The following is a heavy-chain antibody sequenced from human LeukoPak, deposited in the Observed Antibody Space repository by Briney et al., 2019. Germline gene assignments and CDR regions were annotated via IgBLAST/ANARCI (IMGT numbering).Heavy chain of an antibody. D-gene: IGHD5-18*01. V-gene: IGHV1-69*06. CDR3: ARVWTYSYGLGAFDY. CDR1: GGTFSSYA. CDR2: IIPIFGTA. Sequence: SVKVSCKASGGTFSSYAISWVRQAPGQGLEWMGGIIPIFGTANYAQKFQGRVTITADKSTSTAYMELSSLRSEDTAVYYCARVWTYSYGLGAFDYWGQGTLVTVSS. J-gene: IGHJ4*02.